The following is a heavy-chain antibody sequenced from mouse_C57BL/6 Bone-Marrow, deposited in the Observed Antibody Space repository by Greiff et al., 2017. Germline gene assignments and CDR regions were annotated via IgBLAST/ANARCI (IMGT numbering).Heavy chain of an antibody. CDR3: ARFRIVRWGAMDY. CDR1: GYSFTGYF. CDR2: INPYNGDT. Sequence: EVQLQQSGPELVKPGDSVKISCKASGYSFTGYFMNWVMQSHGKSLAWIGRINPYNGDTFYNQKFKGKATLTVDKSSSTAYMELRSLTSEDSAFYYCARFRIVRWGAMDYWGQGTSVTVSS. V-gene: IGHV1-20*01. J-gene: IGHJ4*01. D-gene: IGHD2-12*01.